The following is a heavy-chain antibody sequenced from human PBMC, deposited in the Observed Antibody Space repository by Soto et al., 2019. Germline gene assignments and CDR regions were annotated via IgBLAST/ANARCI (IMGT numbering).Heavy chain of an antibody. J-gene: IGHJ4*01. CDR1: GVSISSHY. V-gene: IGHV4-59*11. Sequence: SETLSLNCTVSGVSISSHYWSWIGQPPGKGLEWIGYIYYSGSTNYTPSLKSRVTISVDTSKNHFSLRLSSVTAADTAVYYGAPYNYDSSGYYPLDDWGQGTLVTVSS. CDR2: IYYSGST. CDR3: APYNYDSSGYYPLDD. D-gene: IGHD3-22*01.